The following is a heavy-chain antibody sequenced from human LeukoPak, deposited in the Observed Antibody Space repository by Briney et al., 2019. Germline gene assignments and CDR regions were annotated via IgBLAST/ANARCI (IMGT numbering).Heavy chain of an antibody. CDR1: GGSFSGYY. CDR3: ARRYNWNYYADY. CDR2: INHSGST. J-gene: IGHJ4*02. V-gene: IGHV4-34*01. D-gene: IGHD1-7*01. Sequence: SETLSLTCAVYGGSFSGYYWSWIRQSPGKGLEWIGEINHSGSTNYNPSLKSRVTISVDTSKNQFSLKLSSVTAADTAVYYCARRYNWNYYADYWGQGTLVTVSS.